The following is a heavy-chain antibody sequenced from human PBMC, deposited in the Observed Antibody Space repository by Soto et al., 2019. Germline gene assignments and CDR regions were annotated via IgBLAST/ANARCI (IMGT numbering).Heavy chain of an antibody. D-gene: IGHD6-6*01. CDR2: RNPYNGKT. Sequence: QVQLVQSGTEVKTPGASVKVSCKASGYTFTSHDINWVRQATGQGLEWMGWRNPYNGKTAYAQTFQGRVTMTWNATTGTVYLELSSLRSEDTAMYYCARVSSIAARRSFDSWGQGTLVTVSS. CDR3: ARVSSIAARRSFDS. CDR1: GYTFTSHD. V-gene: IGHV1-8*01. J-gene: IGHJ4*02.